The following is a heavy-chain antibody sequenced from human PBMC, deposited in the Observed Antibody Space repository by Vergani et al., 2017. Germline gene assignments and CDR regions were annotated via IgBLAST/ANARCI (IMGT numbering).Heavy chain of an antibody. CDR1: GGTFSSYA. CDR2: SIPIFGTA. Sequence: QVQLVQSGAEVKKPGSSVKVSCKASGGTFSSYAISWVRQAPGQGLEWMGGSIPIFGTANYAQKFQGRVTITADESTSTAYMELSSLRSEDTAVYYCAGHGLLGLVMPFHYWGQGTLVTVSS. J-gene: IGHJ4*02. V-gene: IGHV1-69*01. D-gene: IGHD3/OR15-3a*01. CDR3: AGHGLLGLVMPFHY.